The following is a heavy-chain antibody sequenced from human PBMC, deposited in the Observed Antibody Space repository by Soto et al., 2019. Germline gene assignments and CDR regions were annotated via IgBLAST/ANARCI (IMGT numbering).Heavy chain of an antibody. J-gene: IGHJ4*02. CDR1: GGSISSGGYY. CDR3: AIHIPSGWYPYYFDY. Sequence: SETLSLTCTVSGGSISSGGYYWSWIRQHPGKGLEWIGYIYYSGSTYYNPSLKSRVTISVDTSKNQFSLKLSSVTAADTAVYYCAIHIPSGWYPYYFDYWGQGTLVTVSS. V-gene: IGHV4-31*03. D-gene: IGHD6-19*01. CDR2: IYYSGST.